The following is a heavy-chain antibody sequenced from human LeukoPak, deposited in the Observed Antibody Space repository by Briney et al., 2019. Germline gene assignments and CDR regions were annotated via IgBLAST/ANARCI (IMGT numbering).Heavy chain of an antibody. CDR2: ISGDGGST. Sequence: LSGGSLRLSCAASGFTFDDYAMHWVRQAPGKGLEWVSLISGDGGSTYYADSVKGRFTISRDNSKNSLYLQMNSLRTEDTALYYCAPDPTVTTSAYWRQGTLVTVSS. CDR1: GFTFDDYA. V-gene: IGHV3-43*02. CDR3: APDPTVTTSAY. D-gene: IGHD4-17*01. J-gene: IGHJ4*02.